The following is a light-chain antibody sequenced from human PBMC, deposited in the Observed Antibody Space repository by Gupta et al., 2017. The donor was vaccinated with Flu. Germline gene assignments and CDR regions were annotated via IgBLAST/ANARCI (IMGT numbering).Light chain of an antibody. Sequence: GQTTRSTGAGTKVGRKSLNWFQQRPVQAPVLLVYADSGRTSGIPERFSGSNTGTTATLTISRVEAGDEADYYCQVWDRSSNNVVFGGGTKLTVL. V-gene: IGLV3-21*02. J-gene: IGLJ2*01. CDR1: KVGRKS. CDR3: QVWDRSSNNVV. CDR2: ADS.